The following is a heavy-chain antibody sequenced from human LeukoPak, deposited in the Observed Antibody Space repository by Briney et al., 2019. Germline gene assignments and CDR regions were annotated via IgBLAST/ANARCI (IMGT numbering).Heavy chain of an antibody. J-gene: IGHJ6*02. D-gene: IGHD1-26*01. CDR1: GFTFSSYE. V-gene: IGHV3-48*03. Sequence: PGGSLRFSCAASGFTFSSYEMNWVRQAPGKGLEWVSYISSSGSTIYYADSVKGRFTISRDNAKNSLYLQMNSLRAEDTAVYYCAREGPTAKYTYYYYYGMDVWGQGTTVTVSS. CDR2: ISSSGSTI. CDR3: AREGPTAKYTYYYYYGMDV.